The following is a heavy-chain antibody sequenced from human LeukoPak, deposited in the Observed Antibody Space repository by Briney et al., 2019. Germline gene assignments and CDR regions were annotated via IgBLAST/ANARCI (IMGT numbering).Heavy chain of an antibody. CDR2: IRYDGSNK. CDR1: GFTFSSYG. J-gene: IGHJ4*02. Sequence: PGGSLRLSCAASGFTFSSYGMHWVRQAPGKGLEWVAFIRYDGSNKYYADSVKGRFTISRDNSKNTLYLQMNSLRAEDTAVYYCAKDLVSGGWANYFDYWGQGTLVTVSS. D-gene: IGHD2-15*01. CDR3: AKDLVSGGWANYFDY. V-gene: IGHV3-30*02.